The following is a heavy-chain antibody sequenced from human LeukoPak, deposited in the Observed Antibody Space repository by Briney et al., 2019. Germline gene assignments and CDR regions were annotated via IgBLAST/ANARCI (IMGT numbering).Heavy chain of an antibody. V-gene: IGHV5-51*01. J-gene: IGHJ5*02. Sequence: GESLKISCKISGYILTRNWIGWVRQVPGKGLEWMGLAYPGDSGTKYSPSFQGQVTFSVDKSISTAYLQFSSLKASDTAMYYCARRAVAAAGHNWFDPWGQGTLVTVSS. CDR2: AYPGDSGT. D-gene: IGHD6-13*01. CDR3: ARRAVAAAGHNWFDP. CDR1: GYILTRNW.